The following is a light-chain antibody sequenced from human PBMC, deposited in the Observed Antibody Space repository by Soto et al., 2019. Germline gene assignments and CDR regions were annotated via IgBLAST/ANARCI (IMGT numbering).Light chain of an antibody. J-gene: IGKJ1*01. CDR3: QQYNSYPRT. Sequence: DIQMTQSPSSLSASVGDRVTITCRASQGIRNDLAWFQQKPGKAPTSLIYDASSLQSGVPSKFSGSGSGTDFTLTSSSLQPEDFATYYCQQYNSYPRTCGQGTKVEI. CDR1: QGIRND. CDR2: DAS. V-gene: IGKV1-16*02.